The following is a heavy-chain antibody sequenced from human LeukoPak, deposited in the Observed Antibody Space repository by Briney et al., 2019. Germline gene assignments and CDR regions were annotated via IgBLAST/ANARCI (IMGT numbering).Heavy chain of an antibody. CDR3: AKDAAQYCSGGSCYAY. J-gene: IGHJ4*02. V-gene: IGHV3-30*02. CDR2: IRYDGSNK. Sequence: GGSLRLSCAASGFTFSSYDMHWVRQAPGKGLEWVAFIRYDGSNKYYADSVKGRFTISRDNSKNTLYLQMNSLRAEDTAVYYCAKDAAQYCSGGSCYAYSGQGTLVTVSS. CDR1: GFTFSSYD. D-gene: IGHD2-15*01.